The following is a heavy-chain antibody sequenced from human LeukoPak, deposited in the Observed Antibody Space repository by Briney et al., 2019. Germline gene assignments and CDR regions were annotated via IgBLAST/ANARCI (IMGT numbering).Heavy chain of an antibody. CDR2: ITGEGDIT. Sequence: GGSLRLAYAPSGFTFGDYAIHWVRHPPGRGRGWLSLITGEGDITYHADSVKGRFTISRDNNENSLYLQMNSLRTEDTALYYCAKDIPTGDYVFDCWGQGTLVSVS. CDR1: GFTFGDYA. J-gene: IGHJ4*02. CDR3: AKDIPTGDYVFDC. V-gene: IGHV3-43*02. D-gene: IGHD4-17*01.